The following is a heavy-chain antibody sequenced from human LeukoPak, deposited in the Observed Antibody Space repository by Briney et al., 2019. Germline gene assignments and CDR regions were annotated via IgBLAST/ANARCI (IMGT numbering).Heavy chain of an antibody. Sequence: ASVKVSCKASGYTFTGYYMHWVRQAPGQGLEWMGRINPNSGGTNYAQKFQGRVTMTRDTSISTAYMELSRLRSDDTAVYYCARDLGSSGYYIYYCYYMDVWGKGTTVTVSS. V-gene: IGHV1-2*06. CDR3: ARDLGSSGYYIYYCYYMDV. CDR1: GYTFTGYY. D-gene: IGHD3-22*01. J-gene: IGHJ6*03. CDR2: INPNSGGT.